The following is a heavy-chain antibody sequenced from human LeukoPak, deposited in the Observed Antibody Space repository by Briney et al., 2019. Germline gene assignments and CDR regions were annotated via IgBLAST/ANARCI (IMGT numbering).Heavy chain of an antibody. D-gene: IGHD3-10*01. CDR1: GYTFTSYG. CDR2: INPNSGGT. CDR3: ARLEERITMVRGVYRDFDY. Sequence: ASVKVSCKASGYTFTSYGISWVRQAPGQGLEWMGWINPNSGGTNYAQKFQGRVTMTRDTSISTAYMELSRLRSDDTAVYYCARLEERITMVRGVYRDFDYWGQGTLVTVSS. V-gene: IGHV1-2*02. J-gene: IGHJ4*02.